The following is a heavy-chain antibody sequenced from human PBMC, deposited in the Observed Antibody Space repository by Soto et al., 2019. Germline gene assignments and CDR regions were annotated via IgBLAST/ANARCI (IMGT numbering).Heavy chain of an antibody. CDR2: INLIGGTT. J-gene: IGHJ4*02. CDR3: ARGPEDSDVPRWDY. CDR1: GYNFNQYY. Sequence: QVQLMQSGAEVRKPGASVRLSCETSGYNFNQYYIHWVRQAPGQGLEWMGIINLIGGTTEYAHKFRGRVTVTGDTSTKTAYMELRSLRSEDTAMYFCARGPEDSDVPRWDYWGQGTLVTVSS. D-gene: IGHD1-26*01. V-gene: IGHV1-46*02.